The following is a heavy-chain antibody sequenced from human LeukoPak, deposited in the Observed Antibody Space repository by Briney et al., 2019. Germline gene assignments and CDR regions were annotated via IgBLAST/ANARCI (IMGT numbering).Heavy chain of an antibody. Sequence: EASVKVSCKASGYTFTNYAMNWVRQAPGQGLEWMGWINTNTGNPAYAQGFTGRFVFSLDTSVSTAYLQISSLKAEDTAVYYCARGGRFYYGSGSYSTRYYFDFWGQGTLVTVSS. CDR3: ARGGRFYYGSGSYSTRYYFDF. J-gene: IGHJ4*02. CDR2: INTNTGNP. V-gene: IGHV7-4-1*02. CDR1: GYTFTNYA. D-gene: IGHD3-10*01.